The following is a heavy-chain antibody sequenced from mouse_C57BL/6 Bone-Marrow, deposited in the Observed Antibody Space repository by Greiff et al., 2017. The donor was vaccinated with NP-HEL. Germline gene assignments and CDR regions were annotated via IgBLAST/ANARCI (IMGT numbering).Heavy chain of an antibody. CDR3: ARRRTVVATYYAMDY. J-gene: IGHJ4*01. V-gene: IGHV1-81*01. CDR1: GYTFTSYG. CDR2: IYPRSGNT. Sequence: QVQLKQSGAELARPGASVKLSCKASGYTFTSYGISWVKQRTGQGLEWIGEIYPRSGNTYYNEKFKGKATLTADKSSSTAYMELRSLTSEDSAVYFCARRRTVVATYYAMDYWGQGTSVTVSS. D-gene: IGHD1-1*01.